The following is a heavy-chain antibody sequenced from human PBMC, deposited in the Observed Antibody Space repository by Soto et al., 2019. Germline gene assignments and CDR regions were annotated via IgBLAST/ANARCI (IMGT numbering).Heavy chain of an antibody. CDR3: ARVSYSSSWYGAFDI. D-gene: IGHD6-13*01. Sequence: GASVKVSCKASGYTFTGYYMHWVRQAPGQGLEWMGWINPNSGGTNYAQKFQGWVTMTRDTSISTAYMELSRLRSDDTAVYYCARVSYSSSWYGAFDIWGQGTMVTVSS. CDR1: GYTFTGYY. CDR2: INPNSGGT. J-gene: IGHJ3*02. V-gene: IGHV1-2*04.